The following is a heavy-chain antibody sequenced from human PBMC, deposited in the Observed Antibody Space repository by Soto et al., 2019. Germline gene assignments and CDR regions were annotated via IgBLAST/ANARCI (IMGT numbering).Heavy chain of an antibody. V-gene: IGHV3-30-3*01. CDR3: ARAGSGSYSPHYYYYYGMDV. J-gene: IGHJ6*02. Sequence: QVQLVESGGGVVQPGRSLRLSCAASGFTFSSYAMHWVRQAPGKGLEWVAVISYDGSNKYYADSVKGRFTISRDNSKNSLYLQMNSLRAEDTAVYYCARAGSGSYSPHYYYYYGMDVWDQGNTVTVSS. CDR2: ISYDGSNK. CDR1: GFTFSSYA. D-gene: IGHD1-26*01.